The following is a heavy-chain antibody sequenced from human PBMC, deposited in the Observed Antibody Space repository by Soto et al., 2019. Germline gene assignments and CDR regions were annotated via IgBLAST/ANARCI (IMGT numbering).Heavy chain of an antibody. CDR2: IYSDGSFT. CDR3: ARDRYGSWQFDY. V-gene: IGHV3-74*01. CDR1: GFTFSTYW. D-gene: IGHD3-10*01. Sequence: EVQLVESGGGLVQPGGSLRLSCAASGFTFSTYWMHWVRQAPGKGLVWVSRIYSDGSFTSYADSGKGRFTISKDNAKNTMYLQMNSLRAEDTAVYYCARDRYGSWQFDYWGEGTLVTVSS. J-gene: IGHJ4*02.